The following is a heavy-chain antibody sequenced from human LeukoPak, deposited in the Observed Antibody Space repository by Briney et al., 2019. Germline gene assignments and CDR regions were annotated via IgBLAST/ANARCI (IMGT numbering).Heavy chain of an antibody. CDR3: AREGYTIFGVVISLNYYYYMDV. Sequence: GGSLRLSCAASGFTFSSYSMNWVRQAPGKGLEWVSYISSSSSTIYYADSVKGRFTISRDNAKNSLYLQMNSLRAEDTAVYYCAREGYTIFGVVISLNYYYYMDVWGKGTTVTVSS. CDR2: ISSSSSTI. V-gene: IGHV3-48*04. CDR1: GFTFSSYS. J-gene: IGHJ6*03. D-gene: IGHD3-3*01.